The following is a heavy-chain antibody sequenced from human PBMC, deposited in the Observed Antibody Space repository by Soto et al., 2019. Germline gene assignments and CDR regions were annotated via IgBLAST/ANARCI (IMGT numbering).Heavy chain of an antibody. D-gene: IGHD1-1*01. CDR2: IITLFGAA. Sequence: QVQLVQSGAEVRKPGSSVRVACKASGDKFSTYAINWVRQVPGQGLEWRGWIITLFGAATYAQKFQGRVTITADESATTAYMELSSLRSEDSAVYYCARGGKERFRGSGMDVWGQGPTVTFSS. CDR1: GDKFSTYA. J-gene: IGHJ6*02. V-gene: IGHV1-69*01. CDR3: ARGGKERFRGSGMDV.